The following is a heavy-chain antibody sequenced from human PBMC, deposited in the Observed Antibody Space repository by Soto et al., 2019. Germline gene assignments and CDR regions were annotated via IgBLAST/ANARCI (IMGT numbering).Heavy chain of an antibody. CDR1: GYTFTRYG. V-gene: IGHV1-18*01. D-gene: IGHD5-12*01. CDR3: ARDNLGYSGYDGVLSRGPFDY. J-gene: IGHJ4*02. CDR2: ISAYNGNT. Sequence: GASVKVSCKASGYTFTRYGIGWVRQAPGQGLEWMGWISAYNGNTNYAQKLQGRVTMTTDTSTRTAYMELRSLRSDDTAVYYCARDNLGYSGYDGVLSRGPFDYWGQGTLVTVSS.